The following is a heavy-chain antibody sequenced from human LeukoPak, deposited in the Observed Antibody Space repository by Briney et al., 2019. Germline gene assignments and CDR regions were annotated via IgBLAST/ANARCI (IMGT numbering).Heavy chain of an antibody. CDR3: ARDRGRVAGEYFDY. V-gene: IGHV3-11*06. J-gene: IGHJ4*02. CDR2: ISSSGSST. D-gene: IGHD6-19*01. Sequence: GGSLRLSCAASGFTFSDVYMSWIRQAPGKGLEWVSYISSSGSSTKYADSVKGRFTISRANAKNSLYLQMNSLRVEDTAVYYCARDRGRVAGEYFDYWGQGTLVTASS. CDR1: GFTFSDVY.